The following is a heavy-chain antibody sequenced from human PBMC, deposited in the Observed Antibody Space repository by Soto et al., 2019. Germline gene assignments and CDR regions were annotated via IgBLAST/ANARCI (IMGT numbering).Heavy chain of an antibody. J-gene: IGHJ4*01. V-gene: IGHV3-15*01. CDR3: ITARYNRVPAAG. D-gene: IGHD6-25*01. Sequence: PGGSLRLSCAVSGFTFSSVWMTWVRQAPGKGLEWVGRIKSKTDGETTDCAAPVKDRFTISRDDSKDTLYLQMNSLKTEDTAVYYCITARYNRVPAAGWGHGTLVTVSS. CDR1: GFTFSSVW. CDR2: IKSKTDGETT.